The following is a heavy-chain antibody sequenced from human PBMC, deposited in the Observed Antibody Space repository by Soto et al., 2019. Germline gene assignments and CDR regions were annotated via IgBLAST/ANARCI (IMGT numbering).Heavy chain of an antibody. J-gene: IGHJ4*02. CDR1: GFTFDDYA. Sequence: PGGSLRLSCAASGFTFDDYAMHWVRQAPGKGLEWVSGISWNSGSIGYADSVKGRFTISRDNAKNSLYLQMNSLRAEDTALYYCAKAPTVAVDVYYFDYWGQGTLVTAPQ. CDR2: ISWNSGSI. D-gene: IGHD6-19*01. V-gene: IGHV3-9*01. CDR3: AKAPTVAVDVYYFDY.